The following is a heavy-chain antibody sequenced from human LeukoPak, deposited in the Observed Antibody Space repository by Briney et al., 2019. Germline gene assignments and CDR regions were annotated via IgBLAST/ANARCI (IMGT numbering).Heavy chain of an antibody. D-gene: IGHD3/OR15-3a*01. J-gene: IGHJ5*02. CDR1: GYTFTSYY. Sequence: GASVKVSCKASGYTFTSYYMNWVRQAPGQGLEWMGIINPSSGRTTCAQKFQGRVTMTRDTSTSTVHMELTSLRSEDTAVFYCARGGLPARSWFDPWGQGTLVTVSS. CDR3: ARGGLPARSWFDP. CDR2: INPSSGRT. V-gene: IGHV1-46*01.